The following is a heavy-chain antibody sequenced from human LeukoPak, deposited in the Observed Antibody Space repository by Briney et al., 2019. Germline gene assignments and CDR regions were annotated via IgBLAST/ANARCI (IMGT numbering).Heavy chain of an antibody. CDR1: GFTFSSYA. V-gene: IGHV3-23*01. J-gene: IGHJ5*02. CDR3: AKVVRMVYAIYWFDP. CDR2: ISGSGGST. Sequence: GGSLRLSCAASGFTFSSYAMSWVRQAPGKGLEWVSAISGSGGSTYYADSVKGRFTISRDNSKNTLYLQMNSLRAEDTAVYYCAKVVRMVYAIYWFDPWGQGTLVTVSS. D-gene: IGHD2-8*01.